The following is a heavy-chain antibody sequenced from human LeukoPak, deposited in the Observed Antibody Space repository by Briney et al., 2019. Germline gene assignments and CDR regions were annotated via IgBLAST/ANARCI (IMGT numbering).Heavy chain of an antibody. CDR1: GYTFSSYG. Sequence: GGSLRLSCAASGYTFSSYGVHWVRQAPGKGLESVAVISSAGSEKYYADSMKGRFTISRDNSKNTLYLEMNSLRPEDTAVYFCVRDGPNGYNDLDSWGQGTLVTVSS. CDR3: VRDGPNGYNDLDS. CDR2: ISSAGSEK. J-gene: IGHJ4*02. V-gene: IGHV3-30*03. D-gene: IGHD5-24*01.